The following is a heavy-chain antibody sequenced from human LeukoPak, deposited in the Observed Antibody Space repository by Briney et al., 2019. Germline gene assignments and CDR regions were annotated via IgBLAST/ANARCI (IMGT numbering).Heavy chain of an antibody. CDR3: ARLRPYYDSSGLDY. CDR2: IYTSGST. D-gene: IGHD3-22*01. Sequence: SETLSLTCTVSGGSISSYYWSWIRQPPGKGLEWIGYIYTSGSTNYNPSLKSRVTISVDTSKNQFSLKLSSATAADTAVYYCARLRPYYDSSGLDYWGQGTLVTVSS. J-gene: IGHJ4*02. V-gene: IGHV4-4*09. CDR1: GGSISSYY.